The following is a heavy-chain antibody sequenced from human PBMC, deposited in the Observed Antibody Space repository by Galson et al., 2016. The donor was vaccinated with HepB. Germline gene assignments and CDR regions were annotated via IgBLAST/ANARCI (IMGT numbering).Heavy chain of an antibody. V-gene: IGHV5-51*01. CDR2: VYPGDSDT. CDR1: GYSFSSYW. J-gene: IGHJ6*02. D-gene: IGHD3-3*01. Sequence: QSGAEVKKPGETLRISCQASGYSFSSYWIAWVRQEPGKGLEWMGMVYPGDSDTKYRPSFQGHVTNSADASTSIAFLQWSGLKASDTAIYYCARQRYYNFWSSFGPRGAMDVWGQGTTVTVSS. CDR3: ARQRYYNFWSSFGPRGAMDV.